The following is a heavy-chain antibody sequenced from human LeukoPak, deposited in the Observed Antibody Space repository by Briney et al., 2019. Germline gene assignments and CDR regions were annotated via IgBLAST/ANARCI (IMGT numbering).Heavy chain of an antibody. Sequence: SETLSLTCTVSGGSISSYYWSWIRQPPGKGLEWIGYIYYSGSTNYNPSLKSRVTISVDTSKDQSSLKLSSVTAADTAVYYCAREIAWELRHGSFDPWGQGTLVTVSS. V-gene: IGHV4-59*01. CDR2: IYYSGST. CDR1: GGSISSYY. CDR3: AREIAWELRHGSFDP. D-gene: IGHD1-26*01. J-gene: IGHJ5*02.